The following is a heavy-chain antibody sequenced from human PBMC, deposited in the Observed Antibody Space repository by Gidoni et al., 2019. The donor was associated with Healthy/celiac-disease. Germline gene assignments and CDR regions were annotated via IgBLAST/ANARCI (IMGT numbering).Heavy chain of an antibody. V-gene: IGHV3-33*01. CDR2: IWYDGSNK. CDR3: ARGVTYYYDSSGYYYVGALLDYYMDV. Sequence: QVQLVESGGGVVQPGRSLGLSCAWSGFTFRIFGMHWVRPAPGKGLEWVAVIWYDGSNKYYADSVKGRFTISRDNSKNTLYLQMNSLRAEDTAVYYCARGVTYYYDSSGYYYVGALLDYYMDVWGKGTTVTVSS. J-gene: IGHJ6*03. D-gene: IGHD3-22*01. CDR1: GFTFRIFG.